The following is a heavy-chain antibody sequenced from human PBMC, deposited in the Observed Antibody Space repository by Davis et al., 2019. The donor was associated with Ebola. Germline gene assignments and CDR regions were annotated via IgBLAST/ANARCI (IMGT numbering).Heavy chain of an antibody. J-gene: IGHJ4*02. D-gene: IGHD3-22*01. V-gene: IGHV3-48*02. CDR1: GFTFSSYS. Sequence: PGGSLRLSCAASGFTFSSYSMNWVRQAPGKGLEWVSYISSSSSTIYYADSVKGRFTISRDNAKNSLHLQMNSVRDEDTAVYYCVRQFWESTFDNSGYYDIWGQGTLVTVSS. CDR3: VRQFWESTFDNSGYYDI. CDR2: ISSSSSTI.